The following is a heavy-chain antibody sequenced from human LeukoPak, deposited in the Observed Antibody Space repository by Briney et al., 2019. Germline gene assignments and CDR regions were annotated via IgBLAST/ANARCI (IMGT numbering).Heavy chain of an antibody. Sequence: GGSPRLSCAASGFTFSSYAMSWVRQAPGKGLEWVSAIGGSGGSTYYADSVKGRFTISRDNSKNTLYLQMNSLRAEDTAVYYCALSGSYDDAFDIWGQGTMVTVSS. CDR1: GFTFSSYA. CDR2: IGGSGGST. J-gene: IGHJ3*02. CDR3: ALSGSYDDAFDI. D-gene: IGHD1-26*01. V-gene: IGHV3-23*01.